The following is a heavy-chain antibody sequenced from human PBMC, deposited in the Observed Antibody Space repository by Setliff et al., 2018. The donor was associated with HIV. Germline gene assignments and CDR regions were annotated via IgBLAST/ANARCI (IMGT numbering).Heavy chain of an antibody. Sequence: ASVKVSCKASGYTFTSYGISWVRQAPGQGLEWRGWISAYDGNTDQAQRFRDRVTMTTDTPTRTAYMELRSLRSDDTAVYYCARDPSRWVQPVTRITAFDIWGQGTMDTVSS. CDR3: ARDPSRWVQPVTRITAFDI. CDR2: ISAYDGNT. V-gene: IGHV1-18*01. CDR1: GYTFTSYG. J-gene: IGHJ3*02. D-gene: IGHD5-18*01.